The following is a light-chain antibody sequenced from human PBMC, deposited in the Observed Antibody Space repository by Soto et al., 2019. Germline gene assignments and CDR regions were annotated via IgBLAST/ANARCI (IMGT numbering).Light chain of an antibody. V-gene: IGKV3-15*01. CDR1: QSINNN. CDR3: QQYNDWPLT. CDR2: GGS. Sequence: EIVMTQSPATLSVSPGERATLSCRASQSINNNLAWYQQNRRQGPRLLIYGGSSRATGTPARFSGSGSGTGFTLTISSLQSEDFAIYYCQQYNDWPLTFGGGTKVEIK. J-gene: IGKJ4*01.